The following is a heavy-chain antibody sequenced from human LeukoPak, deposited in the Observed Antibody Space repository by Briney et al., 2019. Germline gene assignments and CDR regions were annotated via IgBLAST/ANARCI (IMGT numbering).Heavy chain of an antibody. V-gene: IGHV3-30*04. Sequence: PGGSLRLSCAASGFTFSSYAMHWVRQAPGKGLEWVAVISYDGSNKYYADSVKGRFTISRDNSKNTLYLQMNSLRSEDTAVYYCARDVEGYCTAGSCYAGGYWGQGTLVTVSS. CDR2: ISYDGSNK. J-gene: IGHJ4*02. CDR1: GFTFSSYA. D-gene: IGHD2-15*01. CDR3: ARDVEGYCTAGSCYAGGY.